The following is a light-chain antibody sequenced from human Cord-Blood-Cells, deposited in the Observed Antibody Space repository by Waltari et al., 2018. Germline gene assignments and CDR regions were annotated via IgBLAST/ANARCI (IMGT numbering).Light chain of an antibody. CDR1: SSDVGGYNL. J-gene: IGLJ1*01. Sequence: QSALTQPASVSGSPGQSITISCTGTSSDVGGYNLVSWYQQHPDKAPKLMIYDVNNRPSVVSNRFSGSKSGNTASLTISGLQAEDEADYYCSSYTSSSTLVFGTGTKVTVL. CDR2: DVN. CDR3: SSYTSSSTLV. V-gene: IGLV2-14*01.